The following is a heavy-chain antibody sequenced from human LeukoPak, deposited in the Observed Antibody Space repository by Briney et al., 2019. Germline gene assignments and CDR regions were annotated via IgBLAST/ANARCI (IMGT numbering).Heavy chain of an antibody. CDR2: ISYDGSNK. D-gene: IGHD2-2*01. V-gene: IGHV3-30*04. J-gene: IGHJ6*04. Sequence: GGSLRLSCAASGFTFSSYAMHWVRQAPGKGLEWVAVISYDGSNKYYADSVEGRFTISRDNSKNTLYLQMNSLRAEDTAVYYCAGEDIVVVPAAMDYYYGMDVWGKGTTVTVSS. CDR3: AGEDIVVVPAAMDYYYGMDV. CDR1: GFTFSSYA.